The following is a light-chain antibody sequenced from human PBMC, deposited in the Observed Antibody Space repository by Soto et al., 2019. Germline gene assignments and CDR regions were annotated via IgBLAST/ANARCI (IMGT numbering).Light chain of an antibody. V-gene: IGKV3-11*01. CDR3: QQRYDWPPT. Sequence: EIVLTQSPATLSLSPGERATLSCRPSQRISSYLGWYQQKPGQAPRLLIYSASSRATGIPARFSGSGSGTDFTLTISSLEPEDFAIYYCQQRYDWPPTFGQGTKV. CDR2: SAS. J-gene: IGKJ1*01. CDR1: QRISSY.